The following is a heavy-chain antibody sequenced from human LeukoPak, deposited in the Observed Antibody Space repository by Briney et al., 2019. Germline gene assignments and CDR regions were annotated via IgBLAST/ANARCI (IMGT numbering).Heavy chain of an antibody. J-gene: IGHJ4*02. D-gene: IGHD5-18*01. CDR3: ASGYSYGPFDY. CDR2: IYYSGST. CDR1: GSSISSYY. V-gene: IGHV4-59*01. Sequence: SETLPLTCTVSGSSISSYYWSWIRQPPGKGLEWIGYIYYSGSTNYNPSLKSRVTISVDTSKNQFSLKLSSVAAADTAVYYCASGYSYGPFDYWGQGTLVTVSS.